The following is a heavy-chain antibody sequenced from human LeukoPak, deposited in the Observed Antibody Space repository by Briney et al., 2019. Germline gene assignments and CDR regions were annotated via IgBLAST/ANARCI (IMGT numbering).Heavy chain of an antibody. J-gene: IGHJ4*02. CDR3: ARTATNCGSYCLDY. CDR1: GGTFSSYA. Sequence: ASVKVSCKASGGTFSSYAISWVRQAPGQGLEWMGGIIPIFGTANYAQKFQGRVTITAGESTSTAYMELSSLRSEDTAVYYCARTATNCGSYCLDYWGQGTLVTVSS. V-gene: IGHV1-69*13. CDR2: IIPIFGTA. D-gene: IGHD1-26*01.